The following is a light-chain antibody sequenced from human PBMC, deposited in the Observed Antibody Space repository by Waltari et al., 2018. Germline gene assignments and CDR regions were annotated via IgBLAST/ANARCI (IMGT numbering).Light chain of an antibody. Sequence: QAVVTQEPSLTVSPGGPVTPTCGSCTGPSTSGCSPHWFQQKPGHAPRSLVYDAIYRRSWTPARFSGSLLGDKAALTLSGAQPEDEADYYCMLSYAGAVVFGGGTKLTVL. V-gene: IGLV7-46*01. CDR1: TGPSTSGCS. CDR2: DAI. J-gene: IGLJ2*01. CDR3: MLSYAGAVV.